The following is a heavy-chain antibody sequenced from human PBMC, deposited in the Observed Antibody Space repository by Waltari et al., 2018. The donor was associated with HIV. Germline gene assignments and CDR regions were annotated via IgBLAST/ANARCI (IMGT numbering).Heavy chain of an antibody. J-gene: IGHJ6*02. V-gene: IGHV4-39*01. CDR3: ARRPRMAAFYLYYGMDV. CDR1: GGSVINSDYY. D-gene: IGHD2-8*01. Sequence: QLQLQQSGPGLVKPSEPLSLTCPVTGGSVINSDYYWDFIRQSPGKGLEWIGNIYYPGTTFYNPSLKSRVTMSADLSRNQFSLRLNSVTAADTAIYYCARRPRMAAFYLYYGMDVWGQGTTVTVSS. CDR2: IYYPGTT.